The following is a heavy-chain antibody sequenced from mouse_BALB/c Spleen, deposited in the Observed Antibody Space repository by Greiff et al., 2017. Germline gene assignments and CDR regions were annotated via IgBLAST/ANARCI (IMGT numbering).Heavy chain of an antibody. Sequence: VQLQQSGAELVKPGASVKLSCTASGFNIKDTYMLWVKQRPEQGLEWIGRIDPANGNTKYDPKFQGKATITADTSSNTAYLQLSSLTSEDTAVYYCALITTAPWFAYWGQGTLVTVSA. CDR2: IDPANGNT. CDR3: ALITTAPWFAY. D-gene: IGHD1-2*01. V-gene: IGHV14-3*02. CDR1: GFNIKDTY. J-gene: IGHJ3*01.